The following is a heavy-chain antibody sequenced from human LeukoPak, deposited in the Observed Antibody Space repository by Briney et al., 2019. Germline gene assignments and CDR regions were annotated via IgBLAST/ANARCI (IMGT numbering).Heavy chain of an antibody. J-gene: IGHJ6*04. CDR3: ARDPPFCSSTSRYLPREASYYYYGMDV. V-gene: IGHV1-3*01. Sequence: GASVKVSYKASGYTFTSYAMHWVRQAPGQRLEWMGWINAGNGNTKYSQKFQGRVTITRDTSASTAYMELSSLRSEDTAVYYCARDPPFCSSTSRYLPREASYYYYGMDVWGKGTTVTVSS. CDR2: INAGNGNT. D-gene: IGHD2-2*01. CDR1: GYTFTSYA.